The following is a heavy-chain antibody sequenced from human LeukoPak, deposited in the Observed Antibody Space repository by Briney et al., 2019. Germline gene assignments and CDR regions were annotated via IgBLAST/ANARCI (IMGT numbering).Heavy chain of an antibody. D-gene: IGHD1-26*01. Sequence: GGSLRLSCAASGFTFTTYWMSWVRQAPGKGLQWVANINHDGSEQYYVDSVKGRFTISRDNAKNSLFLQMNSLGVEDTAVYYCKSGGAAPGSFDYWGHGALVTVSS. J-gene: IGHJ4*01. CDR2: INHDGSEQ. CDR3: KSGGAAPGSFDY. V-gene: IGHV3-7*01. CDR1: GFTFTTYW.